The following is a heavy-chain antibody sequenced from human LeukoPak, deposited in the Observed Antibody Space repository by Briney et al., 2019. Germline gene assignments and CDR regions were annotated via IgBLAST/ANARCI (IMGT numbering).Heavy chain of an antibody. V-gene: IGHV4-34*01. J-gene: IGHJ4*02. CDR1: GGSFSGYY. D-gene: IGHD3-10*01. CDR3: ARGLTGSRRYFDS. CDR2: INHSGST. Sequence: PSETLSFTCAVYGGSFSGYYWSWIRQSPGKGLEWIGEINHSGSTNSNPSLKSRVTISVDTSKNQFSLKLSSLTAADTAVYYCARGLTGSRRYFDSWGQGTLVTVSS.